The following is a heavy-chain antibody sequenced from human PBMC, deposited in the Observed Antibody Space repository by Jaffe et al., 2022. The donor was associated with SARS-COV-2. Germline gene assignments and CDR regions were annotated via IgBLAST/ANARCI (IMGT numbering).Heavy chain of an antibody. V-gene: IGHV1-69*01. Sequence: QVQLVQSGAEVKKPGSSVKVSCKASGGTFSSYAISWVRQAPGQGLEWMGGIIPIFGTANYAQKFQGRVTITADESTSTAYMELSSLRSEDTAVYYCARTYCSGGSCYHRGSYYFDYWGQGTLVTVSS. CDR2: IIPIFGTA. CDR3: ARTYCSGGSCYHRGSYYFDY. CDR1: GGTFSSYA. D-gene: IGHD2-15*01. J-gene: IGHJ4*02.